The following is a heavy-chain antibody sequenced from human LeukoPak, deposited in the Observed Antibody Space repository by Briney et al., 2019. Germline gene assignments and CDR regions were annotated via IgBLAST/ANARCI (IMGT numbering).Heavy chain of an antibody. CDR1: GYTFTDYY. CDR3: ARAGTESKWGLPRADYYYMDV. CDR2: INPNSGDT. J-gene: IGHJ6*03. D-gene: IGHD7-27*01. V-gene: IGHV1-2*02. Sequence: ASVKVSCKASGYTFTDYYIHWVRQAPGQGLEWMGWINPNSGDTNYAQKFQGRVTMTRDTSISTAYMELSNVGSDDTALYYCARAGTESKWGLPRADYYYMDVWGKGTTVTVSS.